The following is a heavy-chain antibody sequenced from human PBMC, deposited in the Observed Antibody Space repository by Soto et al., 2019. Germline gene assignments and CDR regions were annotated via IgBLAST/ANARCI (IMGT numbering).Heavy chain of an antibody. J-gene: IGHJ4*02. V-gene: IGHV3-15*01. CDR1: GFTFANAW. CDR2: MKSQTDAGTT. Sequence: EVQLVESGGGLVKPGASLTLSCATSGFTFANAWMSWVRQAPGKGLEWVGRMKSQTDAGTTDFAAPVQGRFSISRDDSKNTWSLDMSLVTVEDTAMYYCLPERGAGSYTGYSRADHWGQGTVVSVSS. CDR3: LPERGAGSYTGYSRADH. D-gene: IGHD2-15*01.